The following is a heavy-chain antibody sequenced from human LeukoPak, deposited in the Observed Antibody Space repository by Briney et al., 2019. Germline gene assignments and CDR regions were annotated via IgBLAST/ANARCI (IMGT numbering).Heavy chain of an antibody. CDR1: GGSISSGSYY. D-gene: IGHD3-10*01. Sequence: PSQTLSLTCTVPGGSISSGSYYWSWIRQPAGKGLEWIGRIYTSGSTNYNPSLKSRVTISVDTSKNQFSLKLSSVTAADTAVYYCTRDGSSGYWGQGTLVTVSS. J-gene: IGHJ4*02. CDR2: IYTSGST. CDR3: TRDGSSGY. V-gene: IGHV4-61*02.